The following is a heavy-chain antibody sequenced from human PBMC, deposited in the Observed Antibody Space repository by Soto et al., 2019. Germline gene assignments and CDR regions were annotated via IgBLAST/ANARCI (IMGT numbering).Heavy chain of an antibody. V-gene: IGHV1-18*01. CDR3: VREQYYDSSGYPADIDY. CDR2: ISAYNGNT. D-gene: IGHD3-22*01. Sequence: ASVKVSCKASGYTFTSYGISWVRQAPGQGLEWMGWISAYNGNTNYAQKLQGRVTMTTDTSTSTAYMELRSLRSDDTAVYYCVREQYYDSSGYPADIDYWGQGTLVTVS. CDR1: GYTFTSYG. J-gene: IGHJ4*02.